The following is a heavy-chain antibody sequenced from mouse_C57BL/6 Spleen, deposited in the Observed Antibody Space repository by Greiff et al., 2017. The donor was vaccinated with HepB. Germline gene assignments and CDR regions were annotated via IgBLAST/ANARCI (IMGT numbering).Heavy chain of an antibody. CDR1: GYTFTSYT. CDR3: ARGGSSYGRSYYFDY. Sequence: VQLQQSGAELARPGASVKMSCKASGYTFTSYTMHWVKQRPGQGLEWIGYINPSSGYTKYNQKFKDKATLTADKSSSTAYMQLSSLTSEDSAVYYCARGGSSYGRSYYFDYWGQGTTLTVSS. V-gene: IGHV1-4*01. J-gene: IGHJ2*01. D-gene: IGHD1-1*01. CDR2: INPSSGYT.